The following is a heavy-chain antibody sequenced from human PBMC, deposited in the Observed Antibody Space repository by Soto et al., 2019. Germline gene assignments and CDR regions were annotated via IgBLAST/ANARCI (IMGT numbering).Heavy chain of an antibody. CDR1: GDSVSSNSAA. D-gene: IGHD1-26*01. CDR3: ARTVGWLDP. V-gene: IGHV6-1*01. J-gene: IGHJ5*02. CDR2: TYYRSKWYK. Sequence: QALSLTFAISGDSVSSNSAACNLIRQSPSRGLEWLGRTYYRSKWYKEYAASVKSRITINPDTSKNQFSLQLNSVSPEDTAVYYCARTVGWLDPWGQGSLVTVSS.